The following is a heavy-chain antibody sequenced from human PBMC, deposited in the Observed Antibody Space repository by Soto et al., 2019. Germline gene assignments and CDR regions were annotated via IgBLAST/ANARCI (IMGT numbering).Heavy chain of an antibody. D-gene: IGHD3-10*01. V-gene: IGHV4-61*03. CDR1: GDSVNSCSYY. Sequence: PSETLSLTCAVSGDSVNSCSYYWTWIRQPPGKGLEWIGYIYNSGSTNYTHSLKSRVTISPDTSQSYFSLTMSSVTAANRDVYYCGRESASGSYYFDYGSRGIPVTVSS. CDR2: IYNSGST. J-gene: IGHJ4*02. CDR3: GRESASGSYYFDY.